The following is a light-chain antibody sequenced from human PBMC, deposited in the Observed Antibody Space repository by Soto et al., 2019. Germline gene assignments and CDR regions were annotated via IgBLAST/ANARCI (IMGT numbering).Light chain of an antibody. J-gene: IGKJ5*01. CDR1: QNVRGER. Sequence: EMVLTHSPGTLTLSPGYRATLSFRSSQNVRGERLAWYQQKRGQAPRLLIFVASTRASGAPERFSGSGSGTDFTLTISSLEPEDSAVYYCQQRHMWPITFGQGTRLEIK. V-gene: IGKV3-11*01. CDR3: QQRHMWPIT. CDR2: VAS.